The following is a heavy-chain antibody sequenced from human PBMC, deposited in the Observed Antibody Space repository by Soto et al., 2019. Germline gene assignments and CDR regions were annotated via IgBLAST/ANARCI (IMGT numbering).Heavy chain of an antibody. V-gene: IGHV4-39*01. CDR1: GGSISSSSFH. J-gene: IGHJ4*02. CDR2: IYYSGST. D-gene: IGHD1-26*01. CDR3: ARGLISGSHYSGGWYYFDS. Sequence: SETLSLTCTVSGGSISSSSFHWGWIRQPPGKGLEWIGSIYYSGSTYYSPSLKSRVTISVDTSKNQFSLKLSSVTAADTAVYYCARGLISGSHYSGGWYYFDSWGQGTQVTVSS.